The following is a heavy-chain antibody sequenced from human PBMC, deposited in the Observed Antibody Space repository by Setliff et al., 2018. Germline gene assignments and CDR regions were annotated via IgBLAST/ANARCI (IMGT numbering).Heavy chain of an antibody. D-gene: IGHD3-22*01. V-gene: IGHV3-7*01. CDR2: IKQDGSTK. Sequence: GGSLRLSCVVSGFSFSRHWMSWVRQAPGKGLEWVADIKQDGSTKYYLDSVKGRFTISRDNAKRSLYLQVNGLRADDTGVYYCVRDDADNYDAFDNWGQGTLVTVSS. CDR1: GFSFSRHW. CDR3: VRDDADNYDAFDN. J-gene: IGHJ3*02.